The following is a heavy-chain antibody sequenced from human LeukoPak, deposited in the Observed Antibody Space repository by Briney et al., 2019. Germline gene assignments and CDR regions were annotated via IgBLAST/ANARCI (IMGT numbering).Heavy chain of an antibody. CDR1: GFTFSSYA. Sequence: GGSLRLSCAASGFTFSSYAMSWVRQAPGKGLEWVSLISWDGGSTYYADSVKGRFTISRDNSKNSLYLQMNSLRTEDTALYYCAKGVAVAAPELDYWGQGTLVTVSS. J-gene: IGHJ4*02. D-gene: IGHD6-19*01. CDR3: AKGVAVAAPELDY. V-gene: IGHV3-43*01. CDR2: ISWDGGST.